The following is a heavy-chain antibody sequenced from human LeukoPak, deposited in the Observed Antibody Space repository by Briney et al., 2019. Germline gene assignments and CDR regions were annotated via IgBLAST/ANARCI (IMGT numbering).Heavy chain of an antibody. Sequence: SETLSLTCTVSGGSISSYYWSWIRQPPGKGLEWIGYIYYSGSTNYNPSLKSRVTISVDTSKNQFSLKLSSVTAADTAVYYCASAADFWSGYYRDYYYYGMDVWGQGTTVTVSS. D-gene: IGHD3-3*01. CDR1: GGSISSYY. V-gene: IGHV4-59*12. CDR2: IYYSGST. J-gene: IGHJ6*02. CDR3: ASAADFWSGYYRDYYYYGMDV.